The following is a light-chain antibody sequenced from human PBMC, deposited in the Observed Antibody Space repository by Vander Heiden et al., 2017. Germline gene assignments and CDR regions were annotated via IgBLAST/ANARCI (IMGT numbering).Light chain of an antibody. V-gene: IGKV1-5*03. CDR2: KAS. Sequence: DIQLTQSPSTLYADAGDRVTITCRASQNIHSWLAWYQQKAGKAPKLLNYKASNLESGVPSRVAGSGSETEFTLTISSLQPDDFATYYCQQHNTVPWTFGHGTRVEVK. CDR1: QNIHSW. J-gene: IGKJ1*01. CDR3: QQHNTVPWT.